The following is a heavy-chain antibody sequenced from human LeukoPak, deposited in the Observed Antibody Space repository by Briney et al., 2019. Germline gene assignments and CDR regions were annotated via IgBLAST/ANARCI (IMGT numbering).Heavy chain of an antibody. CDR3: AKDGALSTSWYFYCDY. D-gene: IGHD2-2*01. J-gene: IGHJ4*02. V-gene: IGHV3-23*01. CDR1: GFAFGSEA. Sequence: GGSLRLSCAVSGFAFGSEAMSWVRQSPARGLEWVASISPGGGTTYYADYVKGRFTISRDNSNNTLYVQMNSLRAEDTAVYYCAKDGALSTSWYFYCDYWGQGTLVTVSS. CDR2: ISPGGGTT.